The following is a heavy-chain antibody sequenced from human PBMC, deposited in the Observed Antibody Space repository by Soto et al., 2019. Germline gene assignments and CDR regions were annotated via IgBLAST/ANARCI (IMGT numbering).Heavy chain of an antibody. CDR1: GGSLTRRGPH. Sequence: SQTRSPERSVGGGSLTRRGPHWAWNRPPPGKGLEWIGSIYYSGMTYYKPSLKSRLTMSIDTSKNQFSLKLTSVTAADTAVYYCTRQQLDVPVASAIDYWGQGTLVTVSS. J-gene: IGHJ4*02. V-gene: IGHV4-39*01. CDR3: TRQQLDVPVASAIDY. D-gene: IGHD6-19*01. CDR2: IYYSGMT.